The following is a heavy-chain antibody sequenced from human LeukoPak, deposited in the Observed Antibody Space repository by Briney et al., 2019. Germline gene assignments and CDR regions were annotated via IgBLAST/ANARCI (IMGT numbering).Heavy chain of an antibody. CDR1: GFTFSSYA. CDR3: AKNGRGYSSDYFDY. J-gene: IGHJ4*02. V-gene: IGHV3-23*01. D-gene: IGHD5-18*01. Sequence: PGGSLRLSCAASGFTFSSYAMSWVRQAPGKGLERVSAISGSGGSTYYADSVKGRFTISRDNSKNTLYLQMNTLRAGDTAVYSCAKNGRGYSSDYFDYWGQGTLVTVSS. CDR2: ISGSGGST.